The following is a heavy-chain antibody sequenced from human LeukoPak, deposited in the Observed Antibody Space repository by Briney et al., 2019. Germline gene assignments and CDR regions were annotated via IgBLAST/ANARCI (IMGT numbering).Heavy chain of an antibody. CDR3: ARGYCSGGSCTWGLLDS. D-gene: IGHD2-15*01. CDR1: GFIFSTHA. Sequence: GGSLRLSCVASGFIFSTHAMSWVRLAPGRGLEWVSTISDSGGSTYYTVSVKGRFTISRDNSMNTLSLQMKSLRVEDTALYYCARGYCSGGSCTWGLLDSWGQGTLVTVSS. J-gene: IGHJ4*02. V-gene: IGHV3-23*01. CDR2: ISDSGGST.